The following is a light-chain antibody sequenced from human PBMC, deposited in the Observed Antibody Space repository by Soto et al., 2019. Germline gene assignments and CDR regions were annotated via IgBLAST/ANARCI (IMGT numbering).Light chain of an antibody. J-gene: IGKJ3*01. Sequence: EIVLTQSPGTVSLSPGESATLSCRASQSISRSDLAWYQHRPGQSPRLLIYGTSSRATGIPDRFSGSGSGTDFTLTISRLEPEDFAVYYCQQYGSSGTFGPGTKVDIK. V-gene: IGKV3-20*01. CDR3: QQYGSSGT. CDR2: GTS. CDR1: QSISRSD.